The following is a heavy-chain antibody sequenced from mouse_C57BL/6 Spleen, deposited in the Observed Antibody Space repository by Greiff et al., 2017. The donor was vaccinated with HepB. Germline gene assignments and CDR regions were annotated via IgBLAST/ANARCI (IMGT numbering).Heavy chain of an antibody. V-gene: IGHV5-6*01. CDR2: ISSGGSYT. CDR1: GFTFSSYG. J-gene: IGHJ3*01. D-gene: IGHD2-4*01. Sequence: EVQLVESGGDLVKPGGSLKLSCAASGFTFSSYGMSWVRQTPDKRLEWVATISSGGSYTYYPDSVKGRFTISRDNAKNTLYLQMSSLKSEDTAMYYCARKTGYDYDGAWFAYWGQGTLVTVSA. CDR3: ARKTGYDYDGAWFAY.